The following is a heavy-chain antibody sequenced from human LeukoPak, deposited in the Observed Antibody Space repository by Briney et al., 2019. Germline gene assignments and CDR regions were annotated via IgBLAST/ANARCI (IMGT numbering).Heavy chain of an antibody. J-gene: IGHJ4*02. CDR3: ARLSSSGYSSDN. Sequence: PGGSLRLSCAASGFTFSSYAMHWVRQAPGKGLEWVAVISYDGSNKYYADSVKGRFTISRDNSKNTLYLQMNSLRAEDTAIYFCARLSSSGYSSDNWGQGTLVTVSS. CDR2: ISYDGSNK. D-gene: IGHD2-2*01. CDR1: GFTFSSYA. V-gene: IGHV3-30-3*01.